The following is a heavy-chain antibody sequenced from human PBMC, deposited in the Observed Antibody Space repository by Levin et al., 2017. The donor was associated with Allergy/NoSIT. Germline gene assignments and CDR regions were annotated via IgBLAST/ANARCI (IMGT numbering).Heavy chain of an antibody. Sequence: SCAASGFTFSSYAMSWVRQAPGKGLEWVSAISGSGGSTYYADSVKGRFTISRDNSKNTLYLQMNSLRAEDTAVYYCAKFHCSSTSCQKDWYFDLWGRGTLVTVSS. CDR3: AKFHCSSTSCQKDWYFDL. J-gene: IGHJ2*01. CDR1: GFTFSSYA. D-gene: IGHD2-2*01. V-gene: IGHV3-23*01. CDR2: ISGSGGST.